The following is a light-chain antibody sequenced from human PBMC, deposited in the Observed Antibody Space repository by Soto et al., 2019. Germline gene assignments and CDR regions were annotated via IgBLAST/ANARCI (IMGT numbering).Light chain of an antibody. V-gene: IGLV2-14*01. Sequence: QYALTYHGSVCWSRGSYITSCGSGTSGYVGGYNYVSWYQQHTGKAPKLMIYEVSNRPSGVSNRFSGSKSGNTATLTISGLQAEEEADYYCSSYTTTNNYVFGTGSKGTVL. CDR2: EVS. CDR3: SSYTTTNNYV. CDR1: SGYVGGYNY. J-gene: IGLJ1*01.